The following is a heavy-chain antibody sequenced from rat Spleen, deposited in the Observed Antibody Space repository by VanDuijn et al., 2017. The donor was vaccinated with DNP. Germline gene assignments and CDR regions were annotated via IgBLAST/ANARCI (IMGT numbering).Heavy chain of an antibody. CDR3: AVLGGDYFDY. Sequence: EVQLQESGPGLVKPSQSLSLTCSVTGYSITSSYRWNWIRKFPGNKLEWMGYINSAGSTNYNPSLKSRISITRDTSKNQFFLQVNSVTTEDKATYYCAVLGGDYFDYWGQGVMVTVSS. V-gene: IGHV3-3*01. J-gene: IGHJ2*01. D-gene: IGHD5-1*01. CDR2: INSAGST. CDR1: GYSITSSYR.